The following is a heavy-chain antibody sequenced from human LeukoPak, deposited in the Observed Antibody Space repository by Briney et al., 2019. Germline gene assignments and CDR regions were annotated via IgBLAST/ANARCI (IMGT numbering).Heavy chain of an antibody. V-gene: IGHV1-69*05. J-gene: IGHJ4*02. D-gene: IGHD4-23*01. Sequence: SVKVSCKASGGTFSSYAISWVRQAPGQGLEWMGRIIPIFGTANYAQKFQGRVKITTDESTSTAYMETSTLRSEDTAVYYCASSGGNSGRDYWGQGTLVTVSS. CDR1: GGTFSSYA. CDR2: IIPIFGTA. CDR3: ASSGGNSGRDY.